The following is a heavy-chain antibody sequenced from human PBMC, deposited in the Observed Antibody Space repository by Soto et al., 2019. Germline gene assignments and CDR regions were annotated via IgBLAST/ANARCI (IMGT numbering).Heavy chain of an antibody. D-gene: IGHD3-10*01. J-gene: IGHJ5*02. CDR3: ARHPYGSGSYLTDSGDWFDP. CDR1: GGTFSSYA. Sequence: ASVKVSCKASGGTFSSYAISWVRQAPGQGLEWMGGIIPIFGTANYAQKFQGRVTITADESTSTAYMELSSLRSEDTAVYYCARHPYGSGSYLTDSGDWFDPWGQGTLVTVSS. V-gene: IGHV1-69*13. CDR2: IIPIFGTA.